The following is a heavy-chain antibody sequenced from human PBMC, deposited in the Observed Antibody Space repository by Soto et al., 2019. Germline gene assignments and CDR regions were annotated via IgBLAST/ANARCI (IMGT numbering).Heavy chain of an antibody. Sequence: SETPSLTCTVSGCSISSYYWSWIRQPPGKGLEWIGYIYYSGSTNYNPSLKSRVTISVDTSKNQFSLKLSSVTAADTAVYYCARGGVRGYATTRSAFRYGGQRARVT. D-gene: IGHD3-10*01. CDR1: GCSISSYY. CDR2: IYYSGST. J-gene: IGHJ4*02. V-gene: IGHV4-59*01. CDR3: ARGGVRGYATTRSAFRY.